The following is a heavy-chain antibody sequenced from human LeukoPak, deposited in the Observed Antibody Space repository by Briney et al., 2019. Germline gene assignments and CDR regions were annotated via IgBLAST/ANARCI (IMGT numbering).Heavy chain of an antibody. CDR2: ISAYNGNT. V-gene: IGHV1-18*01. CDR1: GYTFTSYG. D-gene: IGHD3-22*01. J-gene: IGHJ4*02. CDR3: ARDLKLYYDSSGYVDY. Sequence: GASVKVSCKASGYTFTSYGISWVRQAPGQGLEWMGWISAYNGNTNYAQKLQGRVTMTTDTSTSTAYMELRSLRSDDTAVYYCARDLKLYYDSSGYVDYWGQGTLVTVSS.